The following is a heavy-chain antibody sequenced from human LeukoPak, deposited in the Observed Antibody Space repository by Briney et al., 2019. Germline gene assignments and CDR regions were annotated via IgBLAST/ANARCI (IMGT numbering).Heavy chain of an antibody. J-gene: IGHJ4*02. CDR1: GGSISGSSYY. Sequence: SETLSLTCTVSGGSISGSSYYWGWIRQPPGKGLEWIVSVFYSGGTYYNPSLKSRVTISVDTSKNQFSLKLSSVTAADTAVFYCASGPLRRLRFLEWLSPSYPHWGQGTLVTVSS. CDR3: ASGPLRRLRFLEWLSPSYPH. V-gene: IGHV4-39*01. CDR2: VFYSGGT. D-gene: IGHD3-3*01.